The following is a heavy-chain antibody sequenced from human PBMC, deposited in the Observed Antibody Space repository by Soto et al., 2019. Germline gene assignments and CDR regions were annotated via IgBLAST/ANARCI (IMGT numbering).Heavy chain of an antibody. Sequence: ASVKVSCKASGYTFTSYDINLVRQATGQGLEWMGWMNPNRGNTGYAQKFQGRVTMTRNTSICTAYMELSSMRSQGTVVYYCATGTYYFWSGYYADLYYYYGMDVWDQGTTVTVSS. CDR3: ATGTYYFWSGYYADLYYYYGMDV. J-gene: IGHJ6*02. CDR1: GYTFTSYD. V-gene: IGHV1-8*01. CDR2: MNPNRGNT. D-gene: IGHD3-3*01.